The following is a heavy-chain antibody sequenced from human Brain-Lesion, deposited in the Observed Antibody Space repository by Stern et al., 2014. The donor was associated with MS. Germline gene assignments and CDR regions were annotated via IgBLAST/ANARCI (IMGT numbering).Heavy chain of an antibody. CDR3: ARDITGSSAYFAY. CDR2: ISWNSGTI. CDR1: GFTFADYA. V-gene: IGHV3-9*01. D-gene: IGHD1-14*01. Sequence: EVQLVESGGDLVQPGRSLRLSCAAFGFTFADYAMHWVRQAPGQGLEWVGGISWNSGTIGYADSVRGRFTTSRDNAYSSLYLQMNSLRPEDTALYYCARDITGSSAYFAYWGQGTLVTVSS. J-gene: IGHJ4*02.